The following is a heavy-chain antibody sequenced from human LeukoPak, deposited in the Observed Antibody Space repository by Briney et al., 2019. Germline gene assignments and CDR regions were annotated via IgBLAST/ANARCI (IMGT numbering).Heavy chain of an antibody. J-gene: IGHJ6*02. V-gene: IGHV3-66*01. CDR3: ASSGTASRGAMDV. CDR1: GLTGSSNF. Sequence: GGSLRLSGAASGLTGSSNFMTWVRQAPGKGLEWVSAIYSGGSTFYAASVRGRFNISRDNSKKTMFLQMSSLRVEDAAVYYCASSGTASRGAMDVWGQGTTVTVSS. CDR2: IYSGGST. D-gene: IGHD1-1*01.